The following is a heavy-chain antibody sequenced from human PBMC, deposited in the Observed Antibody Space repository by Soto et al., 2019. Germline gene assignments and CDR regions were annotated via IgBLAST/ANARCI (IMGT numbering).Heavy chain of an antibody. CDR2: IIPIFGTA. CDR3: ARVAEMATVYNCFDP. V-gene: IGHV1-69*13. Sequence: GASVKVSCKASGGTFSSYAISWVRQAPGQGLEWMGGIIPIFGTANYAQKFQGRVTITADESTSTAYMELSSLRSEDTAVYYCARVAEMATVYNCFDPWGQGTLVTLSS. J-gene: IGHJ5*02. CDR1: GGTFSSYA. D-gene: IGHD4-4*01.